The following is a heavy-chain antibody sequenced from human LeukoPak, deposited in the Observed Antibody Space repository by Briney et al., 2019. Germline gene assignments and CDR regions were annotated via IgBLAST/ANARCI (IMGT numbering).Heavy chain of an antibody. D-gene: IGHD3-22*01. Sequence: ASVKVSCKASQYTFTDYAVHWVRQAPGQRLEWMGWIDAGNGKTKYSQSFQGRVTIIRDASATTAYMELSSLTSEDTAVYYCARDELYSSGYYYHTSDYWGQGTLVTVSS. J-gene: IGHJ4*02. CDR1: QYTFTDYA. CDR3: ARDELYSSGYYYHTSDY. V-gene: IGHV1-3*01. CDR2: IDAGNGKT.